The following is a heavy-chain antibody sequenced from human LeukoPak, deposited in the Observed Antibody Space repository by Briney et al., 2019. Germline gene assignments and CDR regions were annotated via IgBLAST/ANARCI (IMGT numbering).Heavy chain of an antibody. D-gene: IGHD5-24*01. CDR1: GYTFTSYY. V-gene: IGHV1-69*13. Sequence: SVKVSCKASGYTFTSYYMHWVRQAPGQGLEWMGGIIPIFGTANYAQKFQGRVTITADESTSTAYMELSSLRSEDTAVYYCARESRRWLQHQGTDYYYYYGMDVWGQGTTVTVSS. CDR2: IIPIFGTA. CDR3: ARESRRWLQHQGTDYYYYYGMDV. J-gene: IGHJ6*02.